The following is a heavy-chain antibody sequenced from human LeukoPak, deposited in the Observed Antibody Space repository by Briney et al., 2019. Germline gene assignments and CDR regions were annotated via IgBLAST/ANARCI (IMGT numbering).Heavy chain of an antibody. J-gene: IGHJ4*02. Sequence: SETLSLTCTVSGVSISSYHWTWIRQPPGEGLEWIGHIYNSGSTNYNPSLRGRVTISLDTSKNQVSLKLSSVTAADTAMYYCARKDGDGWGQGALVTVCS. D-gene: IGHD5-24*01. V-gene: IGHV4-59*01. CDR2: IYNSGST. CDR1: GVSISSYH. CDR3: ARKDGDG.